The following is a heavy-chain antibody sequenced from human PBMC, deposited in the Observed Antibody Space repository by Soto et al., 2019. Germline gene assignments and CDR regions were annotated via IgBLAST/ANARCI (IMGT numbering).Heavy chain of an antibody. J-gene: IGHJ4*02. V-gene: IGHV4-34*01. Sequence: SETLSLTCAVYGGSFSGYYWSWIRQPPGRGLEWIGEINHGGSTNHNPSLKSRVTMSLDTSKNQFSLKLTSVTAADTSVYYCARGPEYYYGGSGYVDYWGRGTLVTVSS. D-gene: IGHD3-22*01. CDR3: ARGPEYYYGGSGYVDY. CDR1: GGSFSGYY. CDR2: INHGGST.